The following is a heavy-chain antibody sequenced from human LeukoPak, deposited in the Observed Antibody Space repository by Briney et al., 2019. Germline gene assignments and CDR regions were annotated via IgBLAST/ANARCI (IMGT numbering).Heavy chain of an antibody. CDR1: GFTFSSYT. CDR2: ISGSGGST. J-gene: IGHJ5*02. Sequence: PGGSLRLSCAASGFTFSSYTMSWVRQAPGKGLEWVSAISGSGGSTYYADSVKGRFTISRDNSKNTLYLQMNSLRAEDTAVYCCAKGISGWYWDWFDPWGQGTLVTVSS. CDR3: AKGISGWYWDWFDP. D-gene: IGHD6-19*01. V-gene: IGHV3-23*01.